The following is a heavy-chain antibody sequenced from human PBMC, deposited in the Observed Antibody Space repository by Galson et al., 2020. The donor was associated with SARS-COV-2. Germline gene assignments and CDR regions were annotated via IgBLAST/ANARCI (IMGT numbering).Heavy chain of an antibody. J-gene: IGHJ4*02. V-gene: IGHV4-34*01. CDR2: INHSGST. CDR1: GGSFSGYY. D-gene: IGHD1-26*01. Sequence: SETLSLTCAVYGGSFSGYYWSWIRQPPGKGLEWIGEINHSGSTNYNPSLKSRVTISVDTSKNQFSLKLSSVTAADTAVYYCASRERSYTIDYWGQGTLVTVSS. CDR3: ASRERSYTIDY.